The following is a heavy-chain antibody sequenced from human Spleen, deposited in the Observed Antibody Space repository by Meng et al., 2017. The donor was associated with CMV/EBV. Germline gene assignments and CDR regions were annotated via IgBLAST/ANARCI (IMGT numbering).Heavy chain of an antibody. CDR3: ASPYYDSSGEHYADAFDI. CDR1: GGSISSYY. J-gene: IGHJ3*02. V-gene: IGHV4-59*01. CDR2: IHYSGST. D-gene: IGHD3-22*01. Sequence: SETLSLTCTVSGGSISSYYWSWIRQSPGKGLEWIGYIHYSGSTNYNPSLKSRVTISIHTSKNHFSLKLSSVTAADTAVYYCASPYYDSSGEHYADAFDIWGQGTMVTVSS.